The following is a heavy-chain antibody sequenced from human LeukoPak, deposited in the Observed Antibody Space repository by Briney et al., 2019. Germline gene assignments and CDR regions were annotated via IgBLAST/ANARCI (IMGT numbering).Heavy chain of an antibody. Sequence: GGSLRLSCAASGFTFSSYAMSWVRQAPGKGLEWASAISGSGGSTYYADSVKGRFTISRDNSKNTLYLQMNSLRAEDTAVYYCAKDSDYDFWSGYQDYWGQGTLVTVSS. D-gene: IGHD3-3*01. V-gene: IGHV3-23*01. CDR1: GFTFSSYA. CDR2: ISGSGGST. J-gene: IGHJ4*02. CDR3: AKDSDYDFWSGYQDY.